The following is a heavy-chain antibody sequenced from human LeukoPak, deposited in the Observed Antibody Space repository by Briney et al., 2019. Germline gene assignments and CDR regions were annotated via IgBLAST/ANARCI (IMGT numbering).Heavy chain of an antibody. CDR1: GGSISSHY. Sequence: PSETLSLTCNVSGGSISSHYWSWIRQPPGKGLEWIGYIYFLGSTNYNPSLKSRVTMSVDTSKNQFSLKLSSVTAADTAVYYCAREGAYYGGNIDYWGQGTLVTVSS. J-gene: IGHJ4*02. D-gene: IGHD4-23*01. V-gene: IGHV4-59*11. CDR3: AREGAYYGGNIDY. CDR2: IYFLGST.